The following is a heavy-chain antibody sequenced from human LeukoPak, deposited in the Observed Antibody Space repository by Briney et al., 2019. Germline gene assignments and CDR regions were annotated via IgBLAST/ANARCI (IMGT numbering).Heavy chain of an antibody. D-gene: IGHD2-21*02. Sequence: GGSLRLSCVASGFTVSSNYMSWVRQAPGKGLEWVSVIYSGGSTYYADSVKGRFTISRDNSKNTLYLQMNSLRAEDTAVYYCAREYCGGDCYSTTRGGFDIWGQGTMVTVSS. J-gene: IGHJ3*02. CDR3: AREYCGGDCYSTTRGGFDI. CDR2: IYSGGST. V-gene: IGHV3-66*01. CDR1: GFTVSSNY.